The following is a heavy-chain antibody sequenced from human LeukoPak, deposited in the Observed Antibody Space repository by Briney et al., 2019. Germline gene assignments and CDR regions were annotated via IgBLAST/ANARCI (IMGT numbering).Heavy chain of an antibody. D-gene: IGHD2-2*01. CDR1: GYTFTGYY. J-gene: IGHJ1*01. CDR2: INPNSGGT. CDR3: ASIPYQLYPFQH. V-gene: IGHV1-2*02. Sequence: ASVKVSCKASGYTFTGYYMHWVRQAPGQGLEWMGWINPNSGGTNYAQKFQGRVTMTRDTSTSTAYMELSRPRSDDTAVYYCASIPYQLYPFQHWGQGTLVTVSS.